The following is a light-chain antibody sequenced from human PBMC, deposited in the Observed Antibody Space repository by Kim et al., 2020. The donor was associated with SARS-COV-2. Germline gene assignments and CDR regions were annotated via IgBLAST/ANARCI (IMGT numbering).Light chain of an antibody. J-gene: IGLJ3*02. CDR2: IDD. CDR1: SSNIGSNT. V-gene: IGLV1-44*01. CDR3: AAWDDSVNGPL. Sequence: QSVLTQPPSASGTPGQRVTIACSGSSSNIGSNTVSWYQQLPGTAPKLLIYIDDQRPSGVPNRVSGSKSGTSASLAISGLQSEDEADYYCAAWDDSVNGPLFGGGTKLTVL.